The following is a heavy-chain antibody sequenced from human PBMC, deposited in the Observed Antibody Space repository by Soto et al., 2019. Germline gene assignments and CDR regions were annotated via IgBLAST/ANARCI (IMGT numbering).Heavy chain of an antibody. CDR2: IYYSGST. CDR3: ARQYKTYWYFDL. D-gene: IGHD1-20*01. V-gene: IGHV4-59*01. CDR1: GGSISSYY. Sequence: SETLSLTCTVSGGSISSYYWSWIRQPPGKGLEWIGYIYYSGSTNYNPSLKSRVTISVDTSKNQFSLKLSSVTAADTAVYYCARQYKTYWYFDLWGRGTLVTVSS. J-gene: IGHJ2*01.